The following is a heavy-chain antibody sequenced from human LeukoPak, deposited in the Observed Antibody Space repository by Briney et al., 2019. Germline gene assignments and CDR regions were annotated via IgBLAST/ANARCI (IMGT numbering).Heavy chain of an antibody. CDR1: GGSFSGYY. J-gene: IGHJ4*02. CDR2: INHSGST. CDR3: ARELVSSPSPCVYFDF. Sequence: SQTLSLTCAVHGGSFSGYYWSWIRQPPGKGLEGIGGINHSGSTNYNPYLKSRATISVDTSKNQISLKLKSVTAALTAAPYCARELVSSPSPCVYFDFWGKGSLVTVSS. D-gene: IGHD6-13*01. V-gene: IGHV4-34*01.